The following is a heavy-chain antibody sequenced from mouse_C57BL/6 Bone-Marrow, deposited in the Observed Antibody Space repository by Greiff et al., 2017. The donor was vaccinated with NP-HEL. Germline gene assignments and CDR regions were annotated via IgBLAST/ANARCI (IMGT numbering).Heavy chain of an antibody. V-gene: IGHV1-4*01. CDR1: GYTFTSYT. CDR3: ASYGNYKNFDV. D-gene: IGHD2-1*01. J-gene: IGHJ1*03. Sequence: QVQLQQSGAELARPGASVKMSCKASGYTFTSYTMHWVKQRPGQGLEWIGYIYPSSGYTKYNQKFKDKATLTADKSSSTAYMQLSSLTSEDSAVYYCASYGNYKNFDVWGTGTTVTVSS. CDR2: IYPSSGYT.